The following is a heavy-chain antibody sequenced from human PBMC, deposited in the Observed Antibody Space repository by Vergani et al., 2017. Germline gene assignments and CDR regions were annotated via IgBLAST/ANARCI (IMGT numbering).Heavy chain of an antibody. J-gene: IGHJ5*02. V-gene: IGHV3-9*01. CDR2: ISWNSGSI. CDR3: VKDGASYIRWWFDP. CDR1: GFRFDDYA. Sequence: EVQLVESGGGLVQPGRSLRLSCAASGFRFDDYAMHWVRKAPGKGLEWVSGISWNSGSIGYADSVKGRFTISRDNAKNSLYLQMNSLRAEDTALYYCVKDGASYIRWWFDPWGQGTLVIVSS. D-gene: IGHD3-3*02.